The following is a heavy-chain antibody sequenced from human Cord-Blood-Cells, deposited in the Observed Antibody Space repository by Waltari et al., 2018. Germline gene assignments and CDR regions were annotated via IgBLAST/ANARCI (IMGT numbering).Heavy chain of an antibody. CDR2: ISYDGSNK. CDR1: GFTFSSYG. CDR3: AKEVAPYCPDY. Sequence: QVQLVESGGGVVQPGRSLRLSCAASGFTFSSYGMHWVRQAPGKGLEWVAVISYDGSNKYYADSVKGRFTISRDNSKNTLYLQMNSLRAEDTAVYYCAKEVAPYCPDYWGQGTLVTVSS. V-gene: IGHV3-30*18. J-gene: IGHJ4*02. D-gene: IGHD1-26*01.